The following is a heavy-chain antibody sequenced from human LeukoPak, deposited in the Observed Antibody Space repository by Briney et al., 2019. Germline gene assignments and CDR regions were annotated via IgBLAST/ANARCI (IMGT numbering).Heavy chain of an antibody. D-gene: IGHD1-26*01. V-gene: IGHV1-69*05. CDR3: ARAPRSYALYSGSYWSAFDI. CDR1: GGTFSSYA. Sequence: SVKVSCKASGGTFSSYAISWVRQAPGQGLEWMGRIIPIFGTANYAQKFQGRVTITTDESTSTAYMELSSLRSEDTAVYYCARAPRSYALYSGSYWSAFDIWGQGTLVTVSS. CDR2: IIPIFGTA. J-gene: IGHJ4*02.